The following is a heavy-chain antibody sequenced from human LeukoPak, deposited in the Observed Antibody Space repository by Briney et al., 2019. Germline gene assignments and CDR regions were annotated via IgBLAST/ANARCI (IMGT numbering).Heavy chain of an antibody. CDR1: GFTFSNYG. D-gene: IGHD3-10*01. J-gene: IGHJ5*02. CDR2: IRYDGSNK. CDR3: AKGGLWFGELSNWFDP. V-gene: IGHV3-30*02. Sequence: GGSLRLSCAASGFTFSNYGMHWVRQAPGKGLEWVAFIRYDGSNKYYADSVKGRFTISRDNSKNTLYLQMNSLRAEDTAVYYCAKGGLWFGELSNWFDPWGQGTLVTVSS.